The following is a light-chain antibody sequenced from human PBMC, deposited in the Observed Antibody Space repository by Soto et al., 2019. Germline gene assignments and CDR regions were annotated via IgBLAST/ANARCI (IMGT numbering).Light chain of an antibody. CDR3: SSYTTVNTLVS. V-gene: IGLV2-14*01. CDR1: SSDVGGYNY. Sequence: QSALTQPASVSGSPGQSISISCTGTSSDVGGYNYVSWYQQHPGKAPKLIIYEVNNRPSGVSNRFSGSKSDNTASLTISGLQAEDEADYYCSSYTTVNTLVSFGTGTKLTVL. CDR2: EVN. J-gene: IGLJ1*01.